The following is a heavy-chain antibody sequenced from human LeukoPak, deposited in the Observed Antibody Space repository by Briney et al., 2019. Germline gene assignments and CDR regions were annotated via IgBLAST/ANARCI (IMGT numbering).Heavy chain of an antibody. CDR1: GFSFSSYA. J-gene: IGHJ6*03. V-gene: IGHV3-48*01. CDR2: ISSSGSTI. Sequence: PGGSLRLSCATSGFSFSSYAMSWLRQAPGKGLEWVSYISSSGSTIYYAHSVRGRFTISRDNSKNTLYLQMNSLRAEDTAVYYCARGYSGYDLIPGYYHYMDVWGKGTTVTVSS. D-gene: IGHD5-12*01. CDR3: ARGYSGYDLIPGYYHYMDV.